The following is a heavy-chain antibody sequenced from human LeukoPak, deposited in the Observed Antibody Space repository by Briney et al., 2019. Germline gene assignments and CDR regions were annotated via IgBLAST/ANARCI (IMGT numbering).Heavy chain of an antibody. CDR3: ARSLSHYDIGGFYY. CDR2: IHYSGST. V-gene: IGHV4-61*08. J-gene: IGHJ4*02. CDR1: GGSISSGDYY. Sequence: SETLSLTCTVSGGSISSGDYYWSWIRQPPGKGLEWIGYIHYSGSTNYNPSLKSRVTISVDTSKNQFSLKLSSVTAADTAVYYCARSLSHYDIGGFYYWGQGTLVTVSS. D-gene: IGHD3-22*01.